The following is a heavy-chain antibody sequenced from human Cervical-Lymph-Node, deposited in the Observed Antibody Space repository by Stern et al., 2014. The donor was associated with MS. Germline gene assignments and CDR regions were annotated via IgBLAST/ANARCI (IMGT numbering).Heavy chain of an antibody. V-gene: IGHV1-46*03. CDR3: ARDSENILAYYSSFSRLYFFDY. CDR2: IDPSGGTT. D-gene: IGHD2/OR15-2a*01. J-gene: IGHJ4*02. CDR1: GYAFTSNY. Sequence: VQLVESGAEVKKPGASVQVSCKASGYAFTSNYIHWVRQAPGQSLEWMGIIDPSGGTTRYAQKFQDRITVTRETSTNTVNMELSSLRSDDTAVYYCARDSENILAYYSSFSRLYFFDYWGQGTLVTVSS.